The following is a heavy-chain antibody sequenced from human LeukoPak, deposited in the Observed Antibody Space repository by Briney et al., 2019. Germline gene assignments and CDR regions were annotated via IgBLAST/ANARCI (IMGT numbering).Heavy chain of an antibody. J-gene: IGHJ4*02. CDR3: ASPPLSSAMYYAH. V-gene: IGHV1-2*02. D-gene: IGHD1-26*01. CDR2: IKPSNGDT. CDR1: GYNFSGHY. Sequence: ASVTVSCKASGYNFSGHYMHWVRQAPGRGLEWMGWIKPSNGDTKYAQNFQGRVIMTRDTSISTAYMELSSLRSDDTAVYYCASPPLSSAMYYAHWGQGTLVTVSS.